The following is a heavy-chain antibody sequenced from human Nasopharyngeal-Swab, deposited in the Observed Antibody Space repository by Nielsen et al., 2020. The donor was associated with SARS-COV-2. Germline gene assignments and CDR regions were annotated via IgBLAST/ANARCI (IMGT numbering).Heavy chain of an antibody. Sequence: SETLSLTCTVSGASIAYSTFYWGWILQPPGKGLAWIVNIYYNGNTYQNPSLKSRLTISVDKSKNQFSLQLSSVTAADTAVYYCVRSSSWYYFDYWAQGTQVTVSS. D-gene: IGHD6-13*01. J-gene: IGHJ4*02. CDR3: VRSSSWYYFDY. CDR2: IYYNGNT. V-gene: IGHV4-39*01. CDR1: GASIAYSTFY.